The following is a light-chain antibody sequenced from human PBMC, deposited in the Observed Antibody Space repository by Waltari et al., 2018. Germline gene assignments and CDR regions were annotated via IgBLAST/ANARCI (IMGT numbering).Light chain of an antibody. Sequence: EIVLTQSPGTLSLSPGERATLSCRASQSVSSSYLAWYQQKPGQAPRLLIYGASSRATVIPDMFSGSGSGTDFTLTISRLEPEDFAVYYCQQYGSFTTFGQGTKVEIK. J-gene: IGKJ1*01. CDR2: GAS. CDR3: QQYGSFTT. CDR1: QSVSSSY. V-gene: IGKV3-20*01.